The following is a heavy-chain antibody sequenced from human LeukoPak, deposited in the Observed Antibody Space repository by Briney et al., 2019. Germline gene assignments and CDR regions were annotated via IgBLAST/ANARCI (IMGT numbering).Heavy chain of an antibody. J-gene: IGHJ4*02. CDR2: INPNSGGT. CDR3: ARDITFRGYASGY. D-gene: IGHD5-12*01. CDR1: GYTFTGCY. V-gene: IGHV1-2*06. Sequence: ASVKVSCKASGYTFTGCYMHWVRHAPGQGLEWMGRINPNSGGTNYAQKFQGRVTMTRDTSISTAYMELSRLRSDDTAVYYCARDITFRGYASGYWGQGTLVTVSS.